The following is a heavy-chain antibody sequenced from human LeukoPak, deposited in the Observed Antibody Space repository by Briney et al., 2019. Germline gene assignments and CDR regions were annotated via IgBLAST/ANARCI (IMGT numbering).Heavy chain of an antibody. CDR3: ARGVPVGLVYGYYYYYMDV. V-gene: IGHV1-18*01. Sequence: ASVKVSCKASGYTFTSYGISWVQQAPGQGLEWMGWISAYNGNTNYAQKLQGRVTMTTDTSTSTAYMELRSLRSDDTAVYYCARGVPVGLVYGYYYYYMDVWGKGTTVTVSS. D-gene: IGHD6-19*01. CDR2: ISAYNGNT. J-gene: IGHJ6*03. CDR1: GYTFTSYG.